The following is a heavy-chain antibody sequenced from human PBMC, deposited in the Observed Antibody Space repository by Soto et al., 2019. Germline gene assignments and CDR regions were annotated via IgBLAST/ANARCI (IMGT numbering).Heavy chain of an antibody. V-gene: IGHV1-69*01. Sequence: QVQLVQSVAEVKKAGSSEKVSCKASGDTLSTHGISWVRQAPGQGLEWMGVTIPIIGTTDYAEKFQGRVTITADESPTTSYMEMSSLRPDDPAVYYCAAGDSSDTGDHWGQGTLVTVSS. CDR1: GDTLSTHG. CDR2: TIPIIGTT. J-gene: IGHJ4*02. D-gene: IGHD5-18*01. CDR3: AAGDSSDTGDH.